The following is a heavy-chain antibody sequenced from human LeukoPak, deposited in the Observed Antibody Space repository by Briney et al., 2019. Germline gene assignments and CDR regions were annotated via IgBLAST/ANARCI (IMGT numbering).Heavy chain of an antibody. J-gene: IGHJ5*02. CDR2: INHSGST. V-gene: IGHV4-34*01. Sequence: SETLSLTCAVYGGSFSGYYWSWIRQPPGKGLEWIGEINHSGSTNYNPSLKSRVTISVDTSKNQFSLKLSSVTAADTAVYYCARYCPAGGCSSTSCYLLDPWGQGTLVTVSS. CDR3: ARYCPAGGCSSTSCYLLDP. CDR1: GGSFSGYY. D-gene: IGHD2-2*01.